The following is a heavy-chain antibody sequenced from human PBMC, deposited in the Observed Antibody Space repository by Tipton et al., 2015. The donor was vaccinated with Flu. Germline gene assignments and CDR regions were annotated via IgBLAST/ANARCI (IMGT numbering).Heavy chain of an antibody. CDR1: GGSITSYNW. CDR3: ARRDYSNYVSDPKNWFDP. Sequence: LVQPSGTLSLTCAVSGGSITSYNWWSWVRQSSGKGLEWIANMYRSGNTYSNPSLQSRVTTSIDKSKNQFSLKLTSVTAADTAIYYCARRDYSNYVSDPKNWFDPWGRGILVTVSS. V-gene: IGHV4-4*02. D-gene: IGHD4-11*01. CDR2: MYRSGNT. J-gene: IGHJ5*02.